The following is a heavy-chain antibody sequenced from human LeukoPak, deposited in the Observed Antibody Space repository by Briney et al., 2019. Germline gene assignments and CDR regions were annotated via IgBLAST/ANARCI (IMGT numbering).Heavy chain of an antibody. J-gene: IGHJ5*02. CDR3: ARVNTLIRGIGWFDP. V-gene: IGHV4-39*07. D-gene: IGHD3-10*01. Sequence: PSETLSLTCNVSGGSICSSSYYWGWIRQPPGKGLELIGNIYYSGTTNYNPSLKSRVTISVDTSKNQFSLKLSSVTAADTAVYYSARVNTLIRGIGWFDPWGQGILVTVSS. CDR1: GGSICSSSYY. CDR2: IYYSGTT.